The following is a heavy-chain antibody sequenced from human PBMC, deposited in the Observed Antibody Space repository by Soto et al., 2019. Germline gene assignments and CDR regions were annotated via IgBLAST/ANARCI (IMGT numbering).Heavy chain of an antibody. CDR3: ARPIAARQGKKTVSYYCGMDV. V-gene: IGHV5-51*01. CDR2: MYPGDSDT. Sequence: PKISCKGSGYSFTSYWIGWVRQMPGKGLEWMGIMYPGDSDTRYSPSFQGQVTISADKSISTAYLQWSSLKASDTAMYYCARPIAARQGKKTVSYYCGMDVWGQGTTVTVSS. D-gene: IGHD6-6*01. J-gene: IGHJ6*02. CDR1: GYSFTSYW.